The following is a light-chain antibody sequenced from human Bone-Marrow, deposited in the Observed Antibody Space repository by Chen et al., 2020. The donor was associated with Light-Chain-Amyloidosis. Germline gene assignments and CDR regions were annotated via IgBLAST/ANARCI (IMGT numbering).Light chain of an antibody. CDR1: DLPTKY. V-gene: IGLV3-25*03. CDR3: QSADSSGTYEVI. J-gene: IGLJ2*01. Sequence: SYELTQPPSGSVAPGQTARITCSGDDLPTKYAYWYQQKPGQAPVLVIHRDTERPSGISERFSGSSSGTTATLTISGVQAEDEADYHCQSADSSGTYEVIIGGGTKLTVL. CDR2: RDT.